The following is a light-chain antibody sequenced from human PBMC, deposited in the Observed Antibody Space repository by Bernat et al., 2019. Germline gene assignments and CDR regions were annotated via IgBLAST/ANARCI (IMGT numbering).Light chain of an antibody. CDR3: QQRKHWPPLT. CDR2: DAP. V-gene: IGKV3-11*01. J-gene: IGKJ4*01. CDR1: QSVDIY. Sequence: VLTQSPATLSLSPGERATLSCRASQSVDIYLAWYQQKPGQAPRLLIYDAPNRATGIPPRFSGSGSGTDFTLTISSLEPEDFAFYYCQQRKHWPPLTFGGGTKVEI.